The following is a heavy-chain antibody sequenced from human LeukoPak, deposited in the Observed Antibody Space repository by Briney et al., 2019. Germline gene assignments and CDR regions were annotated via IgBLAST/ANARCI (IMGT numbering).Heavy chain of an antibody. CDR3: ARLGYDYVWGSLDYFDY. Sequence: ASVKVSCKASGYTFTGYYMHWVRQAPGQGLEWMGWINPNSGGTNYAQKLQGRVTMTTDTSTSTAYMELRSLRSDDTAVYYCARLGYDYVWGSLDYFDYWGQGTLVTVSS. J-gene: IGHJ4*02. V-gene: IGHV1-2*02. CDR2: INPNSGGT. CDR1: GYTFTGYY. D-gene: IGHD3-16*01.